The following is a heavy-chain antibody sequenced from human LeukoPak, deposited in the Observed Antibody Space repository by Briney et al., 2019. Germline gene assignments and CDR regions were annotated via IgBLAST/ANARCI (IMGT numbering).Heavy chain of an antibody. Sequence: SETPSLTCAVYGGPFSGYYWSWIRQPPGKGLEWIGEINHSGSTNYNPSLKSRVTISVDTSKNQFSLKLSSVTAADTAVYYCARGRDSSGSSYDAFDIWGQGTMVTVSS. J-gene: IGHJ3*02. D-gene: IGHD3-22*01. CDR3: ARGRDSSGSSYDAFDI. CDR2: INHSGST. V-gene: IGHV4-34*01. CDR1: GGPFSGYY.